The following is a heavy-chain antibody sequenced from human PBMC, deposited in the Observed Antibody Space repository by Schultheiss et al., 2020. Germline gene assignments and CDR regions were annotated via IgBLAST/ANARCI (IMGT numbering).Heavy chain of an antibody. CDR2: IYTSGTT. D-gene: IGHD1-1*01. CDR3: ARPAGTDNFGIKWYFDL. J-gene: IGHJ2*01. Sequence: SETLSLTCTVSGGSISSSSYYWGWIRQPPGKGLEWIGSIYTSGTTNYNPSLKSRVTISGDTSKNQISLKLSSVTAADTAVYYCARPAGTDNFGIKWYFDLWGRGTRVTVSS. V-gene: IGHV4-39*01. CDR1: GGSISSSSYY.